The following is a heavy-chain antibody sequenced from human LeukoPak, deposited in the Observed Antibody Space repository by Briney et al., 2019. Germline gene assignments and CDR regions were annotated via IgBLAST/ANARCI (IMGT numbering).Heavy chain of an antibody. CDR3: ARSGYSSGWLFDY. CDR1: GYSISSGYY. Sequence: SETLSLTCAVSGYSISSGYYWGWIRQPPGKGLEWIGSIYHSGSTYYNPSLKSRVTISVDTSKNQFSLKLSSVTAAGTAVYYCARSGYSSGWLFDYWGQGTLVTVSS. D-gene: IGHD6-19*01. CDR2: IYHSGST. J-gene: IGHJ4*02. V-gene: IGHV4-38-2*01.